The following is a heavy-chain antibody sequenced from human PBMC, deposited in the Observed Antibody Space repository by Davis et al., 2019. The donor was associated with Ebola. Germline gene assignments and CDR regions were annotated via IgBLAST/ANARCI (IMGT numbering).Heavy chain of an antibody. V-gene: IGHV4-4*02. CDR1: GDSISSRNW. Sequence: MPSETLSLTCAVSGDSISSRNWWSWVRQSPGKGLEWIGEIYHSGTTNYNPSLKSRVTISVDMSKNQFSLRLTSVTAADTAMYYCARDYYDSNGYLYYFDSWGQGTLVTVSS. J-gene: IGHJ4*02. CDR2: IYHSGTT. D-gene: IGHD3-22*01. CDR3: ARDYYDSNGYLYYFDS.